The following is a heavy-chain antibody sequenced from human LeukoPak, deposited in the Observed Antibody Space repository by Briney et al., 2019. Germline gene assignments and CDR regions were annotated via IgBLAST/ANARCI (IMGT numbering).Heavy chain of an antibody. CDR1: GGSITSSTYY. V-gene: IGHV4-39*02. CDR3: ARRLSTQYYMDV. CDR2: IFYTGNT. Sequence: SETLALTCSVSGGSITSSTYYWNWIRQPPGEVLEWIGSIFYTGNTYYNPSLKSRATISVDTSRTHFSLRLTSVTAADTAVYYCARRLSTQYYMDVWGKGATVTVSS. J-gene: IGHJ6*03.